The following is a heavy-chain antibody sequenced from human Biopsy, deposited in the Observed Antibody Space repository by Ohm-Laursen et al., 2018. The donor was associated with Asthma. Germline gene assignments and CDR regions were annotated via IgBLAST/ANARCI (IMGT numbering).Heavy chain of an antibody. CDR1: GFSFSRYG. CDR2: MSFDGSNK. V-gene: IGHV3-30*03. J-gene: IGHJ6*02. Sequence: SLRLSCAASGFSFSRYGMHWVRQAPGKGLEWVAVMSFDGSNKYYGDSVKGRFTIARDNSKNTVYLQMNSLRAEDTAVYYCASYEVVTAILPMDVWGQGTTVTVSS. D-gene: IGHD2-21*02. CDR3: ASYEVVTAILPMDV.